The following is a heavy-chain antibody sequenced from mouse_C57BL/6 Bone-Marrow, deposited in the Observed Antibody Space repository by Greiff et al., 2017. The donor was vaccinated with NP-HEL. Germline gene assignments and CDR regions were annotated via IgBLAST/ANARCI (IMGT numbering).Heavy chain of an antibody. Sequence: EVKLMESGGGLVKPGGSLKLSCAASGFTFSDYGMHWVRQAPEKGLEWVAYISSGSSTFYYADTVKGRFTISRDNAKNTLFLQMTSLRSEDTAMYYCAGRGIYYGYDVGYFDVWGTGTTVTVSS. V-gene: IGHV5-17*01. CDR3: AGRGIYYGYDVGYFDV. J-gene: IGHJ1*03. CDR2: ISSGSSTF. CDR1: GFTFSDYG. D-gene: IGHD2-2*01.